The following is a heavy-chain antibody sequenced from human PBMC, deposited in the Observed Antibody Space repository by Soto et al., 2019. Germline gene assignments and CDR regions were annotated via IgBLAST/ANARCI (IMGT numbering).Heavy chain of an antibody. CDR1: GGAMNGYY. CDR2: IYFSGST. CDR3: ARSVATPGTNIDF. D-gene: IGHD6-13*01. Sequence: ETLSLTCSVSGGAMNGYYCIWIRQTPGQGLEWLVFIYFSGSTRYNPSLMSRLTISLDKSKRQFSMSLSSVTAADTAVYYCARSVATPGTNIDFWGQGTLVTVSS. J-gene: IGHJ4*02. V-gene: IGHV4-4*09.